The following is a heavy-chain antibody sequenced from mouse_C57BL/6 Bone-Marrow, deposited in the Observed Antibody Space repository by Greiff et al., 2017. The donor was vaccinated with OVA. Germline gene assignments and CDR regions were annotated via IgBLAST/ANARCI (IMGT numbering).Heavy chain of an antibody. J-gene: IGHJ4*01. CDR2: IDPEDGDT. Sequence: VQLQQSGAELVRPGASVKLSCTASGFNIKDYYMHWVKQRPEQGLEWIGRIDPEDGDTEYAPKFQGKATMTANTSSNTAYLPLSSRTSEDTAVYYCTAPHYYGRLYAMDYWGQGTSVTVSS. D-gene: IGHD1-1*01. CDR3: TAPHYYGRLYAMDY. V-gene: IGHV14-1*01. CDR1: GFNIKDYY.